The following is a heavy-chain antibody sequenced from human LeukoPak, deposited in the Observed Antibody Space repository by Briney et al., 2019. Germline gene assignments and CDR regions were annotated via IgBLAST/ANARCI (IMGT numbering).Heavy chain of an antibody. V-gene: IGHV3-30*02. J-gene: IGHJ4*02. CDR1: GFTFSSYG. CDR3: AKGSLDYSSSDYFDY. CDR2: IRNDGSIK. D-gene: IGHD4-11*01. Sequence: GGSLRLSWAASGFTFSSYGMHWVRQAPGKGLEGVAFIRNDGSIKYYADFVKGRFTISRDNSKDTLYLEMNSLRAEDTAVYYCAKGSLDYSSSDYFDYWGQGTLVTVSS.